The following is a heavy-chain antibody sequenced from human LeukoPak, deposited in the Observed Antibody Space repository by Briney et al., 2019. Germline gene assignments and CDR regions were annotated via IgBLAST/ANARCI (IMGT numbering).Heavy chain of an antibody. J-gene: IGHJ4*02. CDR1: GFTFSSYW. Sequence: PGGSLRLSCAASGFTFSSYWMSWVRQAPGKGLEWVANIKQDGSEKYYVDSVKGRFTISRDNAKNSLYLQMNSLRAEDTAVYYCARVTRYDILTGYFLLAPFDYWGQGTLVTVSS. D-gene: IGHD3-9*01. CDR2: IKQDGSEK. V-gene: IGHV3-7*01. CDR3: ARVTRYDILTGYFLLAPFDY.